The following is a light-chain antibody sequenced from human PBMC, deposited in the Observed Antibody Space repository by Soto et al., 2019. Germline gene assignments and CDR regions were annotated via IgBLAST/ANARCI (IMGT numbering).Light chain of an antibody. CDR3: QQYNYLWT. Sequence: LQMTQSPSTLSASVGDTVTITCRASQSINSGLAWYQQKPGRAPKLLIYKASSLESGVPSRFSGSGYGTEFTLTISSLLPEDFATYYCQQYNYLWTFGQGPKVQLK. J-gene: IGKJ1*01. CDR1: QSINSG. V-gene: IGKV1-5*03. CDR2: KAS.